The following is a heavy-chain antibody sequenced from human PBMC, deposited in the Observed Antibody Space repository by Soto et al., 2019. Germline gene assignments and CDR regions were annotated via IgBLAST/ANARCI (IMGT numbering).Heavy chain of an antibody. D-gene: IGHD3-10*01. J-gene: IGHJ4*02. CDR1: GFTFSSYA. CDR2: IGGTDGKT. V-gene: IGHV3-23*01. CDR3: AKGMFSSSPAAAGSFDY. Sequence: EVQLLESGGDLVQPGGSLRLSCAASGFTFSSYAMSWVRQAPGKGLEWVAAIGGTDGKTYYADSVKGRFTISRDNSEKTLYLQMSRLKAENTAVYFCAKGMFSSSPAAAGSFDYWGQRALVTVAS.